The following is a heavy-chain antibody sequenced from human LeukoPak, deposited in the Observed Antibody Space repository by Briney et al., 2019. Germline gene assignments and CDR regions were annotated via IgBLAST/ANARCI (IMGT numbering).Heavy chain of an antibody. Sequence: GGSLRLSCEASEFSFTNYWMYWVRQAPGKGLAWVSAINTDGSTTTYADSVKGRFTISRDNARNTLYLQMNSLRAKDTAVYYCARALFQVPYYFDFWGQGTLVTVSS. CDR1: EFSFTNYW. D-gene: IGHD2-2*01. CDR2: INTDGSTT. J-gene: IGHJ4*02. V-gene: IGHV3-74*01. CDR3: ARALFQVPYYFDF.